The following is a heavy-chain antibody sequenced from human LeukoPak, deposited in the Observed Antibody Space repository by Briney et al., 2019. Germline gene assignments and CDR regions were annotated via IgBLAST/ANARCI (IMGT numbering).Heavy chain of an antibody. CDR3: ARALVNRGITNAFDI. CDR2: IDYSGKT. J-gene: IGHJ3*02. V-gene: IGHV4-39*07. CDR1: GASISSSTYY. D-gene: IGHD3-10*01. Sequence: PSETLSLTCTVSGASISSSTYYWGWIRQPPGRGLEWIGSIDYSGKTYYSPSFKSRVIISVDTSKKQFSLRMRSVTAADTAVYYCARALVNRGITNAFDIWGQGTMVTVSS.